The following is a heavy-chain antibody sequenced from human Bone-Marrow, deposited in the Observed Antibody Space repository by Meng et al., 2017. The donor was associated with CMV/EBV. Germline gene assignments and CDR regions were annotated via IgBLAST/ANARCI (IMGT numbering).Heavy chain of an antibody. CDR1: GYTFTGYY. D-gene: IGHD4-17*01. CDR2: INPNSGGT. J-gene: IGHJ4*02. V-gene: IGHV1-2*02. CDR3: ARDLDYGDYASDD. Sequence: QGELVDAGAEVKKPGASGKVSCKASGYTFTGYYMHWVRQAPGQGLEWMGWINPNSGGTNYAQKFQGRVTMTRDTSISTAYMELSRLRSDDTAVYYCARDLDYGDYASDDWGQGTLVTVSS.